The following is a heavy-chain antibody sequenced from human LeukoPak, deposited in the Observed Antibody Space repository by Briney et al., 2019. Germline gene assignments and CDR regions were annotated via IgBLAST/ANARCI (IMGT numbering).Heavy chain of an antibody. CDR1: AFTFSTYA. CDR2: ISSGGGTT. Sequence: PGGSLRLSCAASAFTFSTYAMNWVRQAPGKGLEWVSSISSGGGTTYYADSVKGRFTISRDNSKNTLYLQMNSLRPEDTAMYYCANAVCTTSSCSGFYGMDVWGQGTTVAVS. D-gene: IGHD2-2*01. J-gene: IGHJ6*02. V-gene: IGHV3-23*01. CDR3: ANAVCTTSSCSGFYGMDV.